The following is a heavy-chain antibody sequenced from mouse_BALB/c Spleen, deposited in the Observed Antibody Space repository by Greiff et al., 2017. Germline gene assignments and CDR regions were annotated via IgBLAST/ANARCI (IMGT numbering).Heavy chain of an antibody. D-gene: IGHD1-3*01. V-gene: IGHV1-69*02. CDR2: IDPSDSYT. J-gene: IGHJ2*01. CDR3: AREVDY. CDR1: GYTFTSYW. Sequence: QVQLQQSGAELVKPGASVKLSCKASGYTFTSYWMHWVKQRPGQGLEWIGEIDPSDSYTNYNQKFKGKATLTVDKSSSTAYMQLSSLTSEDSAVYYCAREVDYWGQGTTLTVSS.